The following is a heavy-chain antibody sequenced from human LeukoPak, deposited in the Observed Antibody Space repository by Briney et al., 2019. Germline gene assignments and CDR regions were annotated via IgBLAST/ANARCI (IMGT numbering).Heavy chain of an antibody. Sequence: GGSLRLSCAASGVTVGNNYMIWVRQAPGKGLEWVSHIYSGGATNYADSVKGRFTISRDSSKNTLFLQMNSLRVEDTAIYYCARAPPAVAAGTYAWGQGTLVTVSS. J-gene: IGHJ5*02. V-gene: IGHV3-66*01. CDR2: IYSGGAT. CDR3: ARAPPAVAAGTYA. D-gene: IGHD6-13*01. CDR1: GVTVGNNY.